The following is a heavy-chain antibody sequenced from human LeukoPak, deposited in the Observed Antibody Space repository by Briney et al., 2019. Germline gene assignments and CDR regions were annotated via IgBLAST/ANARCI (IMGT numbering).Heavy chain of an antibody. J-gene: IGHJ5*02. CDR1: GGSISSYY. D-gene: IGHD3-10*01. CDR3: ARVSTTYMVRGVIWFDP. V-gene: IGHV4-59*01. Sequence: SETLSLTCTVPGGSISSYYWSWIRQPPGKGLEWIGYIYYSGSTNYNPSLKSRVSISVDTSKNQFSLNLSSVTAADTAVYYCARVSTTYMVRGVIWFDPGGQGPRVTVS. CDR2: IYYSGST.